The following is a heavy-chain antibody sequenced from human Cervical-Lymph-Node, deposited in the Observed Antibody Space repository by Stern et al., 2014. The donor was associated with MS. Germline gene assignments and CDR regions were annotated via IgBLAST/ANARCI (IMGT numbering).Heavy chain of an antibody. CDR3: ARGDPQGFAPDDY. V-gene: IGHV3-13*01. CDR1: GFTFSSYE. J-gene: IGHJ4*02. Sequence: EVQLGASGGGLVQPGGSLRLSCAASGFTFSSYEMHWVRQATGKGLEWVSAIGTAGDTYYPGSVKGRFTISRENAENSLYLQMNSLRAGDTAVYYCARGDPQGFAPDDYWGQGTLVTVSS. D-gene: IGHD3-10*01. CDR2: IGTAGDT.